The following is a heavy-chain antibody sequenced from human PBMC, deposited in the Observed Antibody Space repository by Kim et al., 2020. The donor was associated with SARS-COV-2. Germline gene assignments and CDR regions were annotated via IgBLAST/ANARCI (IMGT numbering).Heavy chain of an antibody. CDR3: ATDSVYHSSLPLWN. CDR2: IKQDGSDK. CDR1: GFIFSNYW. V-gene: IGHV3-7*03. Sequence: GGSLRLSCAVSGFIFSNYWMSWVRQAPGKGLEWVANIKQDGSDKYYVDSVTGRFTISRDNAVNSLYLQMDSLTVEDTAVYYCATDSVYHSSLPLWNWGQGTLVTVSS. J-gene: IGHJ4*02. D-gene: IGHD3-22*01.